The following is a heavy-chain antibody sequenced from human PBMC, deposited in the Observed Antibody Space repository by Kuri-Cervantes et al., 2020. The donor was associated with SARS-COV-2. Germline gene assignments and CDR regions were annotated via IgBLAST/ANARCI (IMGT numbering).Heavy chain of an antibody. J-gene: IGHJ6*03. CDR2: IKQDGSEK. V-gene: IGHV3-7*01. D-gene: IGHD6-13*01. CDR1: GFTFSSYW. Sequence: GGSLRLSCAASGFTFSSYWMSWVRQAPGKGLEWVANIKQDGSEKYYVDSVKGRFTISRDNAKNSLYLQMNSLRAEDTAVYYCARGVGSSWSYYYYYYMDVWGKGTTVTVSS. CDR3: ARGVGSSWSYYYYYYMDV.